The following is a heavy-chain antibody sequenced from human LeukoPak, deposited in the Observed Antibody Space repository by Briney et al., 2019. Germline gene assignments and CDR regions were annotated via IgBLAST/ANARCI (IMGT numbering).Heavy chain of an antibody. CDR2: VVGDGTTT. J-gene: IGHJ4*02. CDR3: AKARLSTGWAYNDY. Sequence: GGSLRLSCAASGFTFVNFAMSWVRLAPGKGLEWVSAVVGDGTTTFYADSVKGRLTISRDNSKNTVYLQINSLRDEDTAVYYCAKARLSTGWAYNDYWGQGTLVTVSS. D-gene: IGHD2-8*02. V-gene: IGHV3-23*01. CDR1: GFTFVNFA.